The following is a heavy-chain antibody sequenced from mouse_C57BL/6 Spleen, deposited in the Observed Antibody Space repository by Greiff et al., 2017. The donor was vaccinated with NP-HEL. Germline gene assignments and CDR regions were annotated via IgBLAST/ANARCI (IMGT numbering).Heavy chain of an antibody. CDR3: ARQQLRLGYFDY. V-gene: IGHV1-55*01. J-gene: IGHJ2*01. D-gene: IGHD3-2*02. Sequence: VQLQQPGAELVKPGASVKMSCKASGYTFTSYWITWVKQRPGQGLEWIGDIYPGSGSTNYNEKFKSKATLTVDTSSSTAYMQLSSLTSEDSAVYYCARQQLRLGYFDYWGQGTTLTVSS. CDR2: IYPGSGST. CDR1: GYTFTSYW.